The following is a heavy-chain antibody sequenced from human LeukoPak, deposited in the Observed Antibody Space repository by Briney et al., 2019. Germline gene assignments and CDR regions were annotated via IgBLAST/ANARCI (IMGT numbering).Heavy chain of an antibody. Sequence: GGSPRLSCAASGFTFSSYEMNWVRQAPGKGLEWVSYISSSGSTIYYADSVKGRFTISRDNAKNSLYLQMNSLRAEDTAVYYCASQVNWNYDYWGQGTLVTVSS. CDR2: ISSSGSTI. D-gene: IGHD1-1*01. CDR3: ASQVNWNYDY. CDR1: GFTFSSYE. V-gene: IGHV3-48*03. J-gene: IGHJ4*02.